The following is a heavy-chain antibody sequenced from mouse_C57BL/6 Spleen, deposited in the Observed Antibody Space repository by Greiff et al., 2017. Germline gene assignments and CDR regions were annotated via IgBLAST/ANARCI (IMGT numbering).Heavy chain of an antibody. J-gene: IGHJ3*01. CDR1: GYTFTDYE. CDR3: TGRLWFAY. D-gene: IGHD3-2*02. V-gene: IGHV1-15*01. CDR2: IDPETGGT. Sequence: LVESGAELVRPGASVTLSCKASGYTFTDYEMHWVKQTPVHGLEWIGAIDPETGGTAYNQKFKGKAILTADKSSSTAYMELRSLTSEDSAVYYCTGRLWFAYWGQGTLVTVSA.